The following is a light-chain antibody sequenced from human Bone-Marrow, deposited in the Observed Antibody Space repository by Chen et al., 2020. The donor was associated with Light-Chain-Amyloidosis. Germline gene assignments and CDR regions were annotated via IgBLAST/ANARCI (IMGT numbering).Light chain of an antibody. V-gene: IGLV2-11*01. CDR3: SSYAGSYTWV. CDR2: DVS. J-gene: IGLJ3*02. CDR1: SGDVGGYYF. Sequence: QSALTQPRSVSGSPGQSITISCTGTSGDVGGYYFVSWYQQHPGKAPHLIISDVSKRPPGVPYRFSDSKSGSTASLTLHGLQAEDEADYCCSSYAGSYTWVFGGGTKLTVL.